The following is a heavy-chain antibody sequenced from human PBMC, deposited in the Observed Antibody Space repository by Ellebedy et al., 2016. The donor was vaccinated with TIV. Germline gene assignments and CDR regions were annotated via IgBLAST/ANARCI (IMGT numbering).Heavy chain of an antibody. CDR3: ARDSDLDS. V-gene: IGHV3-7*03. CDR2: IKKDGSET. Sequence: GESLKISCAASGFSFSVCSMSWVRQAPGKGFEWVANIKKDGSETYYVDSVKGRFTISRDNAKNSLYLQMKRLRAEDTAVYYCARDSDLDSWGQGTLVTVSS. J-gene: IGHJ5*02. CDR1: GFSFSVCS. D-gene: IGHD1-26*01.